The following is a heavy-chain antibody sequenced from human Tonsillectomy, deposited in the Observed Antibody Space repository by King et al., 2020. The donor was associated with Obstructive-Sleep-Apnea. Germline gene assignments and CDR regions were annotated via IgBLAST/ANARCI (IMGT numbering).Heavy chain of an antibody. CDR3: ARGGLGWYAGEYDS. CDR2: ISSSSSNI. D-gene: IGHD6-19*01. J-gene: IGHJ4*02. V-gene: IGHV3-48*04. Sequence: QLVQSGGGLVQPGGSLRLSCAASGFTFSSYSMNWVRQAPGKGLEWVSYISSSSSNIYYADSVKGRFTISRDNAKSSLYLQMNSLRAEDTAVFYCARGGLGWYAGEYDSWGQGTLVTVSS. CDR1: GFTFSSYS.